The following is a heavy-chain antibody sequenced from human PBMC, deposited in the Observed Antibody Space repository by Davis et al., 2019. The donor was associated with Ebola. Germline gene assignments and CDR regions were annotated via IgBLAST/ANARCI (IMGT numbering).Heavy chain of an antibody. V-gene: IGHV4-59*01. CDR1: GGSISSYY. CDR3: AREVGKYCSGGSCYYYGMDV. J-gene: IGHJ6*02. D-gene: IGHD2-15*01. CDR2: IYYSGST. Sequence: SETLSLTCTVPGGSISSYYWSWIRQPPGKGLEWIGYIYYSGSTNYNPSLKGRVTISVDTSKNQFSLKLSSVTAADTAVYYCAREVGKYCSGGSCYYYGMDVWGQGTTVTVSS.